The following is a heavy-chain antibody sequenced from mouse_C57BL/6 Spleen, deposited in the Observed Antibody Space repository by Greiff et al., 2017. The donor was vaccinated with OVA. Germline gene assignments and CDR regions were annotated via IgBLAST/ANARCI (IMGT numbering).Heavy chain of an antibody. CDR2: IYPGDGDT. D-gene: IGHD1-1*01. CDR3: AMITTVVPV. V-gene: IGHV1-82*01. J-gene: IGHJ1*03. Sequence: VQLQQSGPELVKPGASVKISCKASGYAFSSSWMNWVKQRPGKGLEWIGRIYPGDGDTNYNGKFKGKATLTADKSSSTAYMQLSSLTSEDSAVYFCAMITTVVPVWGTGTTVTVSS. CDR1: GYAFSSSW.